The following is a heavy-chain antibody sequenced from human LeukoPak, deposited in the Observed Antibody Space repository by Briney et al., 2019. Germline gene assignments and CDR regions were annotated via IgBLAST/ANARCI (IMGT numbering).Heavy chain of an antibody. Sequence: PSETLSLTCTLSRGSISPSSYYWPWIRQAPGKGLEWIWIIYYGGTTYYHSSLKSRVTMSVDTSKNQFSLKLICVRAADTAIYFCGRHARSEKLRSSAFDIWGQGTMVSVSS. CDR2: IYYGGTT. CDR1: RGSISPSSYY. V-gene: IGHV4-39*01. D-gene: IGHD3-3*01. CDR3: GRHARSEKLRSSAFDI. J-gene: IGHJ3*02.